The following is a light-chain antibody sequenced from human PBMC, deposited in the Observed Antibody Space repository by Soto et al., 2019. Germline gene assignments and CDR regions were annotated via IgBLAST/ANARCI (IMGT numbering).Light chain of an antibody. J-gene: IGKJ1*01. CDR3: QQYHDFWT. Sequence: IQMTQSPSTLSASVGDRVTITCRASQSISSWLAWYQQKPGKAPKLLIYDVSTLESGVPSRFSGSGSGTEFTLTISSLQPDDFATYYCQQYHDFWTFGQGTKVDIK. CDR2: DVS. V-gene: IGKV1-5*01. CDR1: QSISSW.